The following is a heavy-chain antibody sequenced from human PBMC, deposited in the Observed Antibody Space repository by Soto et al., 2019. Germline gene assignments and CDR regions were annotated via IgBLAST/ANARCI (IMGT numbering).Heavy chain of an antibody. V-gene: IGHV4-31*01. CDR1: GGSISSGGYY. Sequence: QVQLQESGPGLVKPSQTLSLTCTVSGGSISSGGYYWSWIRQHPGKGLEWIGYIYYSGSTYYNPSLKXXVXIXXDTSKNQFSLKLSSVTAADTAVYYCARANWGAFDIWGQGTMVTVSS. CDR3: ARANWGAFDI. CDR2: IYYSGST. D-gene: IGHD7-27*01. J-gene: IGHJ3*02.